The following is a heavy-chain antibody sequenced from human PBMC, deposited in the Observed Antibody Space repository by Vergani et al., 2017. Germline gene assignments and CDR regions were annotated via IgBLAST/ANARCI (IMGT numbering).Heavy chain of an antibody. D-gene: IGHD4-23*01. CDR2: MNPNSGGT. J-gene: IGHJ6*03. V-gene: IGHV1-2*02. CDR1: GYTFTSYD. Sequence: QVQLVQSGAEVKKPGASVTVSCKASGYTFTSYDINWVRQATGQGLEWMGWMNPNSGGTNYAQKFQGRVTMTRDTSISTAYMELSRLRSDDTAVYYCARGYGGHEGHYYYYMDVWGKGTTVTVSS. CDR3: ARGYGGHEGHYYYYMDV.